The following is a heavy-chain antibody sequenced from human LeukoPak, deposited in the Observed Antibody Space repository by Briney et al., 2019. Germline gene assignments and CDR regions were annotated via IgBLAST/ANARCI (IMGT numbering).Heavy chain of an antibody. CDR3: ARSGRSGDLDFDY. CDR1: GFTFSDHY. J-gene: IGHJ4*02. CDR2: IRDQRNTYTT. D-gene: IGHD7-27*01. V-gene: IGHV3-72*01. Sequence: PGGSLILSCAPSGFTFSDHYMEWVRQAPGKGLGWVGRIRDQRNTYTTEYAGSVKGRFTVSRDDSKNSMYLQMNSLKTEDTAVYYCARSGRSGDLDFDYWGQGTLVTVSS.